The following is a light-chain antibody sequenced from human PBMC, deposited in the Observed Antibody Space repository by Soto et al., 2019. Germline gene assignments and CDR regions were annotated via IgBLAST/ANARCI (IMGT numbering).Light chain of an antibody. J-gene: IGLJ2*01. V-gene: IGLV1-40*01. CDR3: QSYDSSLSGSVV. CDR2: GNS. Sequence: QSVLTQPPSVSGAPGQRVTISCTGSSSNIGAGYDIHWYQQLPGTAPKLLIYGNSNRTSGVPDQLSGSKSGTSASLAITGRQAEDEADYYCQSYDSSLSGSVVFGGGTKLTVL. CDR1: SSNIGAGYD.